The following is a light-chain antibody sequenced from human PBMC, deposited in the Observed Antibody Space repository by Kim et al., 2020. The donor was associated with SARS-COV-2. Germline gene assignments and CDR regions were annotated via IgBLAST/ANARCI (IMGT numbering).Light chain of an antibody. CDR2: YDS. V-gene: IGLV3-21*01. Sequence: APGQKARITCGGNNIGGHSVPWYQQKPGQAPVLVIYYDSDRPSGIPERFSGSKAATTATLTISRVEAGDEADYYCQVWDTDTDDYVFGTGTKVTVL. CDR3: QVWDTDTDDYV. J-gene: IGLJ1*01. CDR1: NIGGHS.